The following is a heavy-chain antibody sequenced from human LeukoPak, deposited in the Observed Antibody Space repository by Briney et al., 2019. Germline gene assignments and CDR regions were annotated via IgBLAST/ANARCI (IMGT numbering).Heavy chain of an antibody. D-gene: IGHD5-18*01. CDR3: ASLSNRYSPTDY. CDR1: GGSIRSSYYY. J-gene: IGHJ4*02. V-gene: IGHV4-39*07. CDR2: IYDSGST. Sequence: SETLSLTCTVSGGSIRSSYYYWGWIRQPPGKGLEWIGSIYDSGSTNYNPSLKSRVTISVDTSKNQFSLKLSSVTAADTAVYYCASLSNRYSPTDYWGQGTLVTVSS.